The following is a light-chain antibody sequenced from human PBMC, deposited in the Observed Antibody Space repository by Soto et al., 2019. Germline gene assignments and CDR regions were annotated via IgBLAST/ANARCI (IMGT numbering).Light chain of an antibody. J-gene: IGKJ4*01. V-gene: IGKV1-9*01. Sequence: IQLTQSPSSLSASVGDRVTITCRASQGISSFLAWYQQKPGKAPKLLIYAASTLQSGVPSRFSGSGSGTDFTLTISRLQPEDFATYYCLQLNSHPLTFGGGTKVELK. CDR1: QGISSF. CDR2: AAS. CDR3: LQLNSHPLT.